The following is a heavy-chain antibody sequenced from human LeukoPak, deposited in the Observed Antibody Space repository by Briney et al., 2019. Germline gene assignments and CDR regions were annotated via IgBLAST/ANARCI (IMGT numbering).Heavy chain of an antibody. CDR2: IYYSGST. Sequence: SETLSLTSTVSGGSISSGDYYWSWIRQPPGKGLEWIGYIYYSGSTYYNPSLKSRVTISVDTSKNQFSLKLSSVTAADTAVYYCARDGMVGNDYWGQGTLVTVSS. V-gene: IGHV4-30-4*01. J-gene: IGHJ4*02. D-gene: IGHD6-19*01. CDR1: GGSISSGDYY. CDR3: ARDGMVGNDY.